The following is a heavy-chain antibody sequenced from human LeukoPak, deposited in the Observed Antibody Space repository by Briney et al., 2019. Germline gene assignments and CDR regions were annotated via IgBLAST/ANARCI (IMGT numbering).Heavy chain of an antibody. Sequence: SGPALVKPTQTLTLTCTFSGFSLSTSGMLVSWIRQPPGKALEWLARIDWDDDKFYTTSLRTRLTISKDTSKNQVVLTMTNMDPVDTATYYCARMLATDMPDTFDIWGQGTMVTVSS. CDR2: IDWDDDK. CDR1: GFSLSTSGML. V-gene: IGHV2-70*17. J-gene: IGHJ3*02. D-gene: IGHD2-21*02. CDR3: ARMLATDMPDTFDI.